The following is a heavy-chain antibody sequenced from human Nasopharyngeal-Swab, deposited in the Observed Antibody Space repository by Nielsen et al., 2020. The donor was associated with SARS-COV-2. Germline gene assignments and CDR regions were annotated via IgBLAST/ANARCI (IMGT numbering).Heavy chain of an antibody. J-gene: IGHJ6*02. CDR3: ASGRVVRGAAYGMDV. CDR2: ISYDGSNK. CDR1: GFTFSSYG. Sequence: GGSLRLSCAASGFTFSSYGMHWVRQAPGKGLEWVAVISYDGSNKYYADSVKGRFTISRDNSKNTLYLQMNSLRAEDTAVYYCASGRVVRGAAYGMDVWGQGTTVTVSS. V-gene: IGHV3-30*03. D-gene: IGHD3-10*01.